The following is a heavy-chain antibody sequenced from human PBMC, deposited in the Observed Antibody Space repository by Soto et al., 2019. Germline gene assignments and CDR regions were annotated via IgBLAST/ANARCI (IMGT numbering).Heavy chain of an antibody. CDR1: GYTFTGYY. V-gene: IGHV1-2*02. Sequence: ASVKVSCKASGYTFTGYYIRWVRQAPGQGLEWMGWINPNSGGTNYPQKFQGRVTMTRDTSISTAYMELSSLRSDDAAIYYCAKDWRYSNYGGYAVDVWGRGTTVTRLL. CDR2: INPNSGGT. CDR3: AKDWRYSNYGGYAVDV. D-gene: IGHD4-4*01. J-gene: IGHJ6*02.